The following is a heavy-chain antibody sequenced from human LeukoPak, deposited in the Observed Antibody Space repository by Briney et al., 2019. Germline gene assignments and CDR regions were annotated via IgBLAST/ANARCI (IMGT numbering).Heavy chain of an antibody. D-gene: IGHD3-22*01. CDR2: INPSGGST. CDR1: GYTFTSYY. CDR3: ARDYRGVVVDQTPDVAFDI. J-gene: IGHJ3*02. Sequence: ASVKVSCKASGYTFTSYYMHWVRRAPGQGLEWMGIINPSGGSTSYAQKFQGRVTMTRDTSTSTVYMELSSLRSEDTAVYYCARDYRGVVVDQTPDVAFDIWGQGTMVTVSS. V-gene: IGHV1-46*01.